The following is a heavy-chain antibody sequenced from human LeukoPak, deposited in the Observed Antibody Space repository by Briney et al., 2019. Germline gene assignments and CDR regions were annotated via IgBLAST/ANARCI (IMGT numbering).Heavy chain of an antibody. J-gene: IGHJ4*02. D-gene: IGHD6-25*01. CDR1: GYTFTSYA. CDR2: IIPIFGTA. Sequence: SVKVSCKASGYTFTSYAMNWVRQAPGQGLEWMGGIIPIFGTANYAQKFQGRVTITADESTSTAYMELSSLRSEDTAVYYCARGAAAWYINYWGQGTLVTVSS. CDR3: ARGAAAWYINY. V-gene: IGHV1-69*13.